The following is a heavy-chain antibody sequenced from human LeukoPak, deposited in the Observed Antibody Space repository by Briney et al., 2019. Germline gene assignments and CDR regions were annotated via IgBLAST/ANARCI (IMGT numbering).Heavy chain of an antibody. D-gene: IGHD2-15*01. V-gene: IGHV6-1*01. CDR2: TYYRSKWYN. CDR1: GDSVSSNSAA. Sequence: SQTLSLTCAISGDSVSSNSAAWNWIRQSPSRGLEWLGRTYYRSKWYNDYAVSVKSRITINPDTSKNQFSLQLNSVTPEDTAVYYCARGREYCSGGSCYGTNWFDPWGQGTLVTVSS. J-gene: IGHJ5*02. CDR3: ARGREYCSGGSCYGTNWFDP.